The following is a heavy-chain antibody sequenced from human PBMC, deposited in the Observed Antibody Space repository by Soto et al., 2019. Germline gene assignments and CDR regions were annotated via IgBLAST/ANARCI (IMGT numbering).Heavy chain of an antibody. CDR2: VTNGESGT. V-gene: IGHV3-74*01. Sequence: EVQLVESGGGLVQPGGSLRLSCTASGFIFSSYWMHWVRQAPGKGLVWVSRVTNGESGTSYADSVKGRFTVSRDNARNTLYLQMDSLRVGDTAVYYCARGMQGSRYFDLWGRGTLVNVSS. CDR1: GFIFSSYW. J-gene: IGHJ2*01. CDR3: ARGMQGSRYFDL.